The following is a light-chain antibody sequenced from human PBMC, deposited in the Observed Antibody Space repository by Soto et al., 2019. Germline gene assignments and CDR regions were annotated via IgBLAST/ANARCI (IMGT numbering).Light chain of an antibody. CDR1: PSISSY. CDR3: QHSYSTPRT. CDR2: AAS. J-gene: IGKJ3*01. Sequence: YSLCGAVGDRGTFTCGAIPSISSYLNSYHHTPRKAPKPLTYAASSLQSAVPSRSSATGSGTDFTLTISSLQPEDVATYHCQHSYSTPRTFGHVSIVDI. V-gene: IGKV1-39*01.